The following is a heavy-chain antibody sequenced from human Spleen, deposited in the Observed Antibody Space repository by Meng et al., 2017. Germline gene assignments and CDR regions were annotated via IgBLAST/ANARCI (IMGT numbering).Heavy chain of an antibody. CDR1: GYSISSGFY. D-gene: IGHD2-15*01. Sequence: SETLSLTCTVSGYSISSGFYWGWIRQPPGKGLEWIGSINHSGTTYDNPSLKSRVTISVHTSKNQFSLKLKSVTAADTAVYFCARDHLLRADPPFDSWGQGTLVTVSS. CDR2: INHSGTT. CDR3: ARDHLLRADPPFDS. J-gene: IGHJ5*01. V-gene: IGHV4-38-2*02.